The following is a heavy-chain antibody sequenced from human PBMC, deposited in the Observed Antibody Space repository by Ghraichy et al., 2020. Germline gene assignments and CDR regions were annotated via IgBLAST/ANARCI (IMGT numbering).Heavy chain of an antibody. V-gene: IGHV4-39*07. Sequence: SQTLSLTCTVSGGSISSSSYYWGWIRQPPGKGLEWIGSIYYSGSTYYNPSLKSRVTISVDTSKNQFSLKLSSVTAADTAVYYCAPRYGGKRGWFDPWGQGTLVTVSS. CDR2: IYYSGST. J-gene: IGHJ5*02. D-gene: IGHD4-23*01. CDR1: GGSISSSSYY. CDR3: APRYGGKRGWFDP.